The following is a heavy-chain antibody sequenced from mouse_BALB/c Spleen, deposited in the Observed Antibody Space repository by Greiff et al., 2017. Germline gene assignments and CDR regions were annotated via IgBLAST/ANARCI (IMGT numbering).Heavy chain of an antibody. CDR3: ARLDYFDY. CDR2: ISNGGGST. CDR1: GFTFSSYT. J-gene: IGHJ2*01. V-gene: IGHV5-12-2*01. Sequence: DVKLVESGGGLVQPGGSLKLSCAASGFTFSSYTMSWVRQTPEKRLEWVAYISNGGGSTYYPDTVKGRFTISRDNAKNTLYLQMSSLKSEDTAMYYCARLDYFDYWGQGTTRTVSS. D-gene: IGHD3-1*01.